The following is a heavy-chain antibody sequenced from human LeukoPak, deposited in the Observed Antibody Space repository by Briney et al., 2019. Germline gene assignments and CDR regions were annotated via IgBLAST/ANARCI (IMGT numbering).Heavy chain of an antibody. CDR2: ISAYNGNT. Sequence: ASVKVPCKASGYTFTSYGISWLRQAPRQGLEWMGWISAYNGNTNYAQNLQGRVTMTTDTSTSTASMELSSLSSDDTAVYYCARDKDSSGYYNWFDPWGQGTLVTVSS. V-gene: IGHV1-18*01. CDR1: GYTFTSYG. J-gene: IGHJ5*02. CDR3: ARDKDSSGYYNWFDP. D-gene: IGHD3-22*01.